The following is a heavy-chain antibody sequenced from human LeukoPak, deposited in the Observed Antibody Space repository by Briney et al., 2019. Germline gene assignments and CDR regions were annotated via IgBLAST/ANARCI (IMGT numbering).Heavy chain of an antibody. V-gene: IGHV1-8*03. Sequence: ASVKVSCKASGYTFTSYDINWVRQATGQGLEWMGWMNPNSGNTGYAQKFQGRVTITRNTSISTAYMELSSLRSEDTAVYYCARGHTADDAFDIWGQGTMVTVSS. CDR1: GYTFTSYD. J-gene: IGHJ3*02. CDR2: MNPNSGNT. CDR3: ARGHTADDAFDI.